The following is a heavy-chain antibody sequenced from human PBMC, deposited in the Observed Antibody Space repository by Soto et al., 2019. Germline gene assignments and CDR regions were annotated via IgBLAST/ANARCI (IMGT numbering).Heavy chain of an antibody. V-gene: IGHV1-8*01. Sequence: ASVKVSCKASGYTFTSYDINWGGQATGQGPECMAWMHPNSGNTGYAQKSQGRVTMTRNTSISTASMELSSMRSEDTAVYYCARGYGAPWGYFQHWGQGTLVTV. CDR2: MHPNSGNT. J-gene: IGHJ1*01. CDR1: GYTFTSYD. CDR3: ARGYGAPWGYFQH. D-gene: IGHD3-16*01.